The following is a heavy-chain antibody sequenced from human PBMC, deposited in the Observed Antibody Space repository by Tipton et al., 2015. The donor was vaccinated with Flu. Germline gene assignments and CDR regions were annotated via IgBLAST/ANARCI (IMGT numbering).Heavy chain of an antibody. J-gene: IGHJ6*02. CDR3: AGGGGSCHRCYGMDV. V-gene: IGHV3-48*03. D-gene: IGHD2-15*01. Sequence: QLVQSGGGLVQPGGSLRLSCAASGFTFSSYEMNWVRQAPGKGLEWVSYISSSGSTIYYADSVKGRFTISRDNAKNSLYLQMNSLRAEDTAVYYGAGGGGSCHRCYGMDVWGQGTTVTVSS. CDR1: GFTFSSYE. CDR2: ISSSGSTI.